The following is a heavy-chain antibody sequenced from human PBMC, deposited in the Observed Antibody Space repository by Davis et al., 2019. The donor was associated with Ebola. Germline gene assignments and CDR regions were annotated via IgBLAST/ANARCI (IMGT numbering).Heavy chain of an antibody. J-gene: IGHJ4*02. V-gene: IGHV1-8*01. Sequence: ASVKVSCKASGYTFTSYDINWVRQATGQGLEWMGWMNPNSGNTGYAQKFQGRVTMTRNTSISTAYMELGSLRSEDTAVYYCARDDYDYVWGSYRSVGYWGQGTLVTVSS. CDR1: GYTFTSYD. D-gene: IGHD3-16*02. CDR2: MNPNSGNT. CDR3: ARDDYDYVWGSYRSVGY.